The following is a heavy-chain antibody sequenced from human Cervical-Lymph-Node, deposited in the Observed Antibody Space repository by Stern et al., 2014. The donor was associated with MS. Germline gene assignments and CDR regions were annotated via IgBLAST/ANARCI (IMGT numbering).Heavy chain of an antibody. CDR1: GFTFDEYT. Sequence: EVQLVESGGVVVQPGGSLRLTCAASGFTFDEYTMHWVRQAPGKGLEWISLITWDTGSTYYADSVKGRFTISRDNSDNSLYLQMNSLRIEDTALYYCAKVHSSYNGVDVWGQGP. J-gene: IGHJ6*02. CDR3: AKVHSSYNGVDV. D-gene: IGHD2-21*01. V-gene: IGHV3-43*01. CDR2: ITWDTGST.